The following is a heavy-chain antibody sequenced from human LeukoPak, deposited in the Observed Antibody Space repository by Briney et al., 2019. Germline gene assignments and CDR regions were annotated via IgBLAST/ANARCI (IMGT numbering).Heavy chain of an antibody. CDR2: IYYSGNT. CDR1: DGSISSSSYY. Sequence: PSETLSLTCTVSDGSISSSSYYWGWIRQPPGKGLEWIGSIYYSGNTNYNPSLKSRVTLSVDTSKNQFSLKLSSVTAADAAVYYCARGDRVDSSSGYNWFDPWGQGTLVTVSS. J-gene: IGHJ5*02. V-gene: IGHV4-39*07. CDR3: ARGDRVDSSSGYNWFDP. D-gene: IGHD6-13*01.